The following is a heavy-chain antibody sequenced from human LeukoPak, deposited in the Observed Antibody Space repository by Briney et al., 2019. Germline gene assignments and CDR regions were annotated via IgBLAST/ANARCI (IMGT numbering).Heavy chain of an antibody. CDR3: AKDNKRFGELDDAFDI. CDR2: ISWNSGSI. Sequence: GGSLRLSCAASGFTFDDYAMHWVRQAPGKGLEWVSGISWNSGSIGYADSVKGRFTISRDNAKNSLYLQMNSLRAEDTALYYCAKDNKRFGELDDAFDIWGQGTMVTVSS. V-gene: IGHV3-9*01. CDR1: GFTFDDYA. D-gene: IGHD3-10*01. J-gene: IGHJ3*02.